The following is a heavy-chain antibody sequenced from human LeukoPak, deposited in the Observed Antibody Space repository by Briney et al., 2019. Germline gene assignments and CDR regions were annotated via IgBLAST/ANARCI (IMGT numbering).Heavy chain of an antibody. CDR2: ISYDGSNK. J-gene: IGHJ3*02. V-gene: IGHV3-30-3*01. CDR3: ARAVSRWFDI. Sequence: GGSLRLSCAASGFTFSSYAMHWVRQAPGKGLEWVAVISYDGSNKYYADSVKGRFTISRDNSKNTLYLQMNSLRAEDTAVYYCARAVSRWFDIWGQGTMVTVSS. D-gene: IGHD2-15*01. CDR1: GFTFSSYA.